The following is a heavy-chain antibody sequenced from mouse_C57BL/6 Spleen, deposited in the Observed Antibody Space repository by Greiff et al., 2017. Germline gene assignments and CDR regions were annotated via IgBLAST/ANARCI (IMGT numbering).Heavy chain of an antibody. D-gene: IGHD1-1*01. J-gene: IGHJ4*01. V-gene: IGHV1-53*01. CDR2: INPSNGGT. CDR1: GYTFTSYW. Sequence: QVQLQQPGTELVKPGASVKLSCKASGYTFTSYWMHWVKQRPGQGLEWIGNINPSNGGTNYNEKFKSKATLTVDKSSSTAYMQLSSLTSEDSAVYYCAGGTTVVAHYYAMDYWGQGTSVTVSS. CDR3: AGGTTVVAHYYAMDY.